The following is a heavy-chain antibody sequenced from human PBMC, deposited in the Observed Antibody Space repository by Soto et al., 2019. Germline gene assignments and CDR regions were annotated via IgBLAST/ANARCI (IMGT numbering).Heavy chain of an antibody. J-gene: IGHJ5*02. CDR2: IYYSGST. CDR3: ARERPDGARLDP. CDR1: GGSISSGDYY. D-gene: IGHD6-6*01. Sequence: QVQLQESGPGLVKPSQTLSLTCTVSGGSISSGDYYWSWIRQPPGKGLEWIGYIYYSGSTYYNPSLKSRVXXXVXPSKNQSPLKLSSVTAADTAVYYCARERPDGARLDPWGQGTLVTVSS. V-gene: IGHV4-30-4*01.